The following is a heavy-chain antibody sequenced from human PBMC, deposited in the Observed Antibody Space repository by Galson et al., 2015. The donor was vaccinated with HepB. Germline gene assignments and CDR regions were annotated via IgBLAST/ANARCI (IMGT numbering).Heavy chain of an antibody. CDR2: IYPGDSDT. Sequence: QSGAEVKKPGESLTISFKGSGSSFPSYWIGWVRQMPGKGLEWMGIIYPGDSDTRYSPSFQGQVTISADKSISTAYLQWSSLKASDTAMYYCARHGSRTTGTTRAFDIWGQGTMVTVSS. CDR1: GSSFPSYW. D-gene: IGHD1-1*01. CDR3: ARHGSRTTGTTRAFDI. J-gene: IGHJ3*02. V-gene: IGHV5-51*01.